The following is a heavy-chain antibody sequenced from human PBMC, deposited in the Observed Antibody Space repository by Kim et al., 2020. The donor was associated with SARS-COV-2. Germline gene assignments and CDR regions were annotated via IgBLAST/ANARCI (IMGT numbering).Heavy chain of an antibody. D-gene: IGHD4-17*01. V-gene: IGHV3-30*04. CDR3: ARVPTVTTSGNAFDI. CDR1: GFTFSSYA. J-gene: IGHJ3*02. Sequence: GGSLRLSCAASGFTFSSYAMHWVRQAPGKGLEWVAVISYDGSNKYYADSVKGRFTISRDNSKNTLYLQMNSLRAEDTAVYYCARVPTVTTSGNAFDIWGQGTMVTVSS. CDR2: ISYDGSNK.